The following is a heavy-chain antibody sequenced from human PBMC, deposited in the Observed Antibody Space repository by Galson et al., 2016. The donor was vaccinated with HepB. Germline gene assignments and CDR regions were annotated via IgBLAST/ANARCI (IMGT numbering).Heavy chain of an antibody. J-gene: IGHJ4*02. CDR3: AVWLQAHFDH. Sequence: SLRLSCAASGSAFSNSAMGWIRQVPGKGLEWVSTISPGRPNTHYADSVWSRFTISRDDAKDTVFLHMYSLRDEDTAVYYCAVWLQAHFDHWGQGTFVAVSS. D-gene: IGHD5-24*01. CDR1: GSAFSNSA. CDR2: ISPGRPNT. V-gene: IGHV3-23*01.